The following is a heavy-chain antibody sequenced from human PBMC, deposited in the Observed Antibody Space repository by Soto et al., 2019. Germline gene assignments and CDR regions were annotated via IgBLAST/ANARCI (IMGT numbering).Heavy chain of an antibody. CDR2: IYEAGTT. CDR1: GASISRTGFH. D-gene: IGHD3-10*01. J-gene: IGHJ4*02. Sequence: PSETLSLTCAVSGASISRTGFHWGWIRQPPGQGLEWIGSIYEAGTTFYNSSLKSRVTMSADTSKNHFSLRLSSVTAAGTAVYYCARRGSGHTFDYWGQGTLVTVSS. V-gene: IGHV4-39*01. CDR3: ARRGSGHTFDY.